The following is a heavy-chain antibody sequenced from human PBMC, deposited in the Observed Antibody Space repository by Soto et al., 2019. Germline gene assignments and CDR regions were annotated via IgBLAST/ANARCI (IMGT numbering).Heavy chain of an antibody. V-gene: IGHV3-74*01. CDR1: GFTFSSYW. J-gene: IGHJ4*02. D-gene: IGHD2-15*01. CDR2: INSDGSST. CDR3: ARTSLALAAATREDY. Sequence: GGSLILSFAASGFTFSSYWIHLVRQAPGKGLVWVSRINSDGSSTSYADSVKGRFTISRDNAKNTLCLQMNSLRAEDTAVYYCARTSLALAAATREDYWGQGTLVTVSS.